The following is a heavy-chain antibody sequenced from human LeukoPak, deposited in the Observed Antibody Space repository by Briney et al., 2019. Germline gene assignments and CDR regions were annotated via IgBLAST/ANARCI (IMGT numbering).Heavy chain of an antibody. Sequence: GGSLRLSCAASGFTFRNYAMSWVRQAPGKGLEWVSGITGAGGTTYYADSVKGRFTISRDNSKNTLFLQMNSLRAEDTALYYCARSDWNVVATMLAYWGQGTLVTVSS. CDR3: ARSDWNVVATMLAY. CDR1: GFTFRNYA. CDR2: ITGAGGTT. V-gene: IGHV3-23*01. J-gene: IGHJ4*02. D-gene: IGHD5-12*01.